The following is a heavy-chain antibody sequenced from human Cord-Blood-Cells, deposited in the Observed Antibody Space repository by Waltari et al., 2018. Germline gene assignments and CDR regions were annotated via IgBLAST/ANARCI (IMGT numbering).Heavy chain of an antibody. Sequence: EVQLVESGGGLVQPGGSLRLSCAASGFTFSSYRLTWVRQAPGKGLEWVSYISSSSSTIYYADSVKGRFTISRDNAKNSLYLQMNSLRAEDTAVYYCARDRGGGSVDYWGQGTLVTVSS. CDR3: ARDRGGGSVDY. CDR2: ISSSSSTI. CDR1: GFTFSSYR. V-gene: IGHV3-48*01. J-gene: IGHJ4*02. D-gene: IGHD5-12*01.